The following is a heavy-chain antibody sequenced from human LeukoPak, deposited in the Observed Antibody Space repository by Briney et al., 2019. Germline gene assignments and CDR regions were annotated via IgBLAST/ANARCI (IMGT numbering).Heavy chain of an antibody. CDR1: GFTFNTYN. Sequence: GGSLRLSCAGSGFTFNTYNMNWVRQAPGKGLEWVSSISSSSSYIYYADSVKGRFTISRDNAKNSLYLQMNSLRAEDAAVYYCARDSDSSGWLDYYMDVWGKGTTVTISS. J-gene: IGHJ6*03. V-gene: IGHV3-21*01. CDR2: ISSSSSYI. CDR3: ARDSDSSGWLDYYMDV. D-gene: IGHD6-19*01.